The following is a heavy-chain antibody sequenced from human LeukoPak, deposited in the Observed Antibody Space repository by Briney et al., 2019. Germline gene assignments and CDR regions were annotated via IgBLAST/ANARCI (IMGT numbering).Heavy chain of an antibody. D-gene: IGHD3-22*01. CDR2: INPNSGGT. J-gene: IGHJ5*02. CDR3: ARALGYYDSSGRGFDP. V-gene: IGHV1-2*06. CDR1: GYTFTGYY. Sequence: VSVKVSCKASGYTFTGYYMHWVRQAPGQGLEWMGRINPNSGGTNYAQKFQGRVTMTRDTSISTAYMELSRLRSDDTAVYYCARALGYYDSSGRGFDPWGQGTLVTVSS.